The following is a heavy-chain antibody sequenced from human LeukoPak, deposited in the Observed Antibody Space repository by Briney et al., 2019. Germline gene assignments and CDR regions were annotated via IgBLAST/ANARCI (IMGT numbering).Heavy chain of an antibody. V-gene: IGHV1-2*02. CDR1: GYTFTGYY. CDR2: INPNSGGT. Sequence: ASVKVSCKASGYTFTGYYMHWVRQAPGQGLEWMGWINPNSGGTNYAQKFQGRVTMTRDTSISTAYMELSRLRSDDTAVYYCARDSYDFWSGYFKFDYWGQGTLVTVSS. J-gene: IGHJ4*02. CDR3: ARDSYDFWSGYFKFDY. D-gene: IGHD3-3*01.